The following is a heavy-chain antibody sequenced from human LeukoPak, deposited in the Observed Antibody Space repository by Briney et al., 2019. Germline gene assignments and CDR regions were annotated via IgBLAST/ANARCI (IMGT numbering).Heavy chain of an antibody. D-gene: IGHD4-17*01. Sequence: SETLSLTCTVSGGSISYYYWSWIRQSPGKGLEWIGYIYYSGTTNYNPSLKSRVTISVDTSKTQFSLQLRSVTAADTAVYYCAREDPQTTVPEGMDVWGQGTTVTVSS. CDR3: AREDPQTTVPEGMDV. CDR2: IYYSGTT. CDR1: GGSISYYY. V-gene: IGHV4-59*01. J-gene: IGHJ6*02.